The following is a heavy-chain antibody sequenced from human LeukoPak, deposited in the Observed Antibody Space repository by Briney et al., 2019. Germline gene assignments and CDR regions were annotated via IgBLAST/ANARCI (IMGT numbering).Heavy chain of an antibody. CDR2: IHPGDSGT. D-gene: IGHD5-18*01. CDR3: ARGGSYRYGSSDY. V-gene: IGHV5-51*01. CDR1: GYXFTNYW. Sequence: GESLKISCNGSGYXFTNYWICWVRQMPGKGLEWMGIIHPGDSGTRYSPSFQGQVTMSVDESITTAYLQWSSLRASDSAIYYCARGGSYRYGSSDYWGQGTLVTVSS. J-gene: IGHJ4*02.